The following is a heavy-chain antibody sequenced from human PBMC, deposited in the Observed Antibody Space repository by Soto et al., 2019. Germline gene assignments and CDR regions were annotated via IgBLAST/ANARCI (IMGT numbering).Heavy chain of an antibody. V-gene: IGHV1-69*13. J-gene: IGHJ6*02. Sequence: ASVKVSCKVAGGTFSSYAISWGRQAPGQGLEGMGGIIPISGTSNYAQKFQGRVTITADESTSTAYRELSSLRSEDTAVYYCARGRKPMNVYYYYYGMEVWGQGTTVTVSS. CDR3: ARGRKPMNVYYYYYGMEV. D-gene: IGHD3-22*01. CDR2: IIPISGTS. CDR1: GGTFSSYA.